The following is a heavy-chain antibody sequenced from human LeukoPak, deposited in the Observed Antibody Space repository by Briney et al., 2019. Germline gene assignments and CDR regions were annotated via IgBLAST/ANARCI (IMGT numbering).Heavy chain of an antibody. CDR3: ARRGTGRWFDP. J-gene: IGHJ5*02. V-gene: IGHV4-31*03. Sequence: SQTLSLTCTVSGGSISSGDYFWGWIRQHPGKGLEWIGYIYYSGSTYYNPSLKSRVTISVDTSKNQFSLMLNSVTAAYTAMYYCARRGTGRWFDPWGQGTLVTVSS. CDR2: IYYSGST. CDR1: GGSISSGDYF. D-gene: IGHD3-10*01.